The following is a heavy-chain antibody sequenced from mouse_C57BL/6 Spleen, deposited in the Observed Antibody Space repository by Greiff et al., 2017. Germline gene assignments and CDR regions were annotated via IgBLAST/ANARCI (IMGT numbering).Heavy chain of an antibody. CDR3: ARDSYGYWYFDV. Sequence: EVMLVESEGGLVQPGSSMKLSCTASGFTFSDYYMAWVRQVPEKGLEWVANINYDGSSTYYLDSLKSRFIISRDNAKNILYLQMSSLKSEDTATYYCARDSYGYWYFDVWGTGTTVTVSS. V-gene: IGHV5-16*01. J-gene: IGHJ1*03. CDR1: GFTFSDYY. D-gene: IGHD1-1*01. CDR2: INYDGSST.